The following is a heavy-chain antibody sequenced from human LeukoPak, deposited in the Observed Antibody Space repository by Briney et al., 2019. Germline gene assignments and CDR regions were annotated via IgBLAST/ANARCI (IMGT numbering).Heavy chain of an antibody. J-gene: IGHJ6*03. CDR1: GGTFSSYA. CDR3: ARPSSSYYYMDV. CDR2: IIPIFGTA. Sequence: ASVKVSCKASGGTFSSYAISWVRQAPGQGLEWMGGIIPIFGTANYAQKFQGRVTITTDESTSTAYMELSSLRSEDTAVYYCARPSSSYYYMDVWGKGTTVTVSS. D-gene: IGHD2-2*01. V-gene: IGHV1-69*05.